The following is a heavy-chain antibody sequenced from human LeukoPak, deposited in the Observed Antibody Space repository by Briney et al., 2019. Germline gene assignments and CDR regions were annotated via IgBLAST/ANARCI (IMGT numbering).Heavy chain of an antibody. V-gene: IGHV3-73*01. CDR1: GFTFSGSA. D-gene: IGHD7-27*01. CDR2: IRSKANSYAT. J-gene: IGHJ4*02. Sequence: GGSLRLSCAASGFTFSGSAMHWVRQASGKGLEWVGRIRSKANSYATAYAASVKGRFTISRDDSKNTAYLQVNSLKTEDTAVYYCARGWGWGFDYWGQGTLVTVSS. CDR3: ARGWGWGFDY.